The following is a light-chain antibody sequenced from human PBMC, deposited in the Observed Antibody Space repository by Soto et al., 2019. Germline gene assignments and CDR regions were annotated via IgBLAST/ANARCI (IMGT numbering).Light chain of an antibody. CDR1: QSVSSN. CDR3: QQYGSSRT. CDR2: GAS. Sequence: IGMTQSPASLSVSPWEGATLSCRASQSVSSNLAWYQQKPGQAPRLLIYGASSRATGIPDRFSGSGSGTDFTLTISRLEPEDFAVYYCQQYGSSRTFGQGTKVDIK. V-gene: IGKV3-20*01. J-gene: IGKJ1*01.